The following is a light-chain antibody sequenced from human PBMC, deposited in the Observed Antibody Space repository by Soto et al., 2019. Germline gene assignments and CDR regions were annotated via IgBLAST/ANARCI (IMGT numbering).Light chain of an antibody. Sequence: QLVLTQPPSASGTPGQRVTISCSGSTSNIGSNTVNWYQQLPGTAPKLLIYSNNQRPSGVPDRFSASKSGTSASLAISGIQSEDEADYYCAAWDDSLNVVVFGGGTKLTVL. V-gene: IGLV1-44*01. CDR1: TSNIGSNT. J-gene: IGLJ2*01. CDR2: SNN. CDR3: AAWDDSLNVVV.